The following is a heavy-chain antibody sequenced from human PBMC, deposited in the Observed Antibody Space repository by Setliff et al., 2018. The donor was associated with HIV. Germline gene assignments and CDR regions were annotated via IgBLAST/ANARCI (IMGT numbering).Heavy chain of an antibody. V-gene: IGHV3-23*01. CDR3: AKPTNGFYPRAFDT. CDR1: GFAFNTYD. CDR2: VHVGGGRT. D-gene: IGHD2-2*03. Sequence: PGGSLRLSCAASGFAFNTYDMNWVRQAPGQRPEWVSVVHVGGGRTDYADAVRGRFVISRDDSKNMLYLQMSGLRGDDTAMYYCAKPTNGFYPRAFDTWGPGTMVTVS. J-gene: IGHJ3*02.